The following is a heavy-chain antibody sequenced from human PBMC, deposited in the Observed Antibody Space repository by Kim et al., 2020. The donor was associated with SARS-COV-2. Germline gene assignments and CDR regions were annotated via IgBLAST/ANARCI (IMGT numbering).Heavy chain of an antibody. V-gene: IGHV1-18*04. D-gene: IGHD5-12*01. CDR3: ARIHSVDGYNCGMVPCFDY. CDR1: GYTFTSYG. CDR2: ISAYNGNT. J-gene: IGHJ4*02. Sequence: ASVKVSCKASGYTFTSYGISWVRQAPGQGLEWMGWISAYNGNTNYAQKLQGRVTMTTDTSTSTAYMELRSLRSDDTAVYYCARIHSVDGYNCGMVPCFDYWGQGTLVTVSS.